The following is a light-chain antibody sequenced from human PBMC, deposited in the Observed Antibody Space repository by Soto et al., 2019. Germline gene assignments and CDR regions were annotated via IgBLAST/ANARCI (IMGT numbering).Light chain of an antibody. Sequence: QSALTQPASVSGSPGQSITISCTGTSSDVGGYNYVSWYQQHPGKAPQLMIYEVSNRPSGVSNRFSGSKSGNTASLTISGLQAEDEADYYCSSYTSSTHGYVFGTGTKVTVL. CDR3: SSYTSSTHGYV. CDR1: SSDVGGYNY. CDR2: EVS. J-gene: IGLJ1*01. V-gene: IGLV2-14*01.